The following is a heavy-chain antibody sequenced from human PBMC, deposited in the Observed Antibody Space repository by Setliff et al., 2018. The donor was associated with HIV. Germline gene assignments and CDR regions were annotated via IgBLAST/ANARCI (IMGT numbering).Heavy chain of an antibody. CDR3: AKTVVLTPYVSYYYYMDV. Sequence: SETLSLTCAVSGYSISSGCYWGWIRQPPGKGLEWIGSMYHTGSTYYGPSLNSRFTISVDTSKNQFSLKLRSVTAADTAVYYCAKTVVLTPYVSYYYYMDVWGKGTTVTVSS. CDR2: MYHTGST. V-gene: IGHV4-38-2*01. J-gene: IGHJ6*03. CDR1: GYSISSGCY. D-gene: IGHD2-15*01.